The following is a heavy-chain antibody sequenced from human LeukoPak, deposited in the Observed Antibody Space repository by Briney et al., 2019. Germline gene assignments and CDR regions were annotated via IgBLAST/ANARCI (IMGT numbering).Heavy chain of an antibody. CDR2: IIPIFGTA. D-gene: IGHD4-23*01. V-gene: IGHV1-69*01. Sequence: SVKVSCKAYGGTFSSYAISWVRQAPGQGLEWMGGIIPIFGTANYAQKFQGRVTITADESTSTAYMELSSLRSEDTAVYYCARDFYGGDAFDIWGQGTMVTVSS. CDR3: ARDFYGGDAFDI. J-gene: IGHJ3*02. CDR1: GGTFSSYA.